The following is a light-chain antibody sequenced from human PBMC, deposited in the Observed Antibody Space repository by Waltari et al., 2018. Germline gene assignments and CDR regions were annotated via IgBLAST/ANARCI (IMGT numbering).Light chain of an antibody. Sequence: QSALTQPASVSGPPGQPITISCTGTSSAVAGYHYASWYQEHLGNAPSLIHPAVSERPSGVSTRFSGTKSGNTASLTISGLQAEDEADYYCSSYGTTTTHLFGGGTKVTVL. CDR3: SSYGTTTTHL. CDR1: SSAVAGYHY. CDR2: AVS. J-gene: IGLJ2*01. V-gene: IGLV2-14*03.